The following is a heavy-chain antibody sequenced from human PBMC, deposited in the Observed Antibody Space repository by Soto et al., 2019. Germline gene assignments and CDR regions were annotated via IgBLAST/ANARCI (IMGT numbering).Heavy chain of an antibody. Sequence: SETLSLTCTVSGGPISSGDYYWSWIRQPPGKGLEWIGYIYYSGSTYYNPSLKSRVTISVDTSKNQFSLKLSSVTAADTAVYYCAREGTYYDSPWYNWFDPWGQGTLVTVSS. CDR3: AREGTYYDSPWYNWFDP. D-gene: IGHD3-22*01. CDR1: GGPISSGDYY. CDR2: IYYSGST. V-gene: IGHV4-30-4*01. J-gene: IGHJ5*02.